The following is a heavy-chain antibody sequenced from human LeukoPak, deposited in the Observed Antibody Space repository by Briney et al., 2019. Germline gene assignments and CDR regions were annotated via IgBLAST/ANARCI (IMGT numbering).Heavy chain of an antibody. D-gene: IGHD3-16*02. J-gene: IGHJ3*02. CDR3: ARQGYHDAFDI. CDR1: GGSFSGYY. V-gene: IGHV4-34*12. CDR2: IIHSGST. Sequence: SETLSLTCAVYGGSFSGYYWSWIRQPPGKGLEWIGEIIHSGSTDYNPSLKSRVTISVDTSKNQFSLKLSSVTAADTAVYYCARQGYHDAFDIWGQGTMVTVSS.